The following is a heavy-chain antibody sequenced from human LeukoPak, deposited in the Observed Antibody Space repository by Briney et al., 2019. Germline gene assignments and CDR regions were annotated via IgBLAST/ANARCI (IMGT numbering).Heavy chain of an antibody. CDR3: ARVSGPGGEHWFDFDY. Sequence: ASVRVSCTASGYTFTSYGISWVRQAPGQGLEWMGWISAYNGNTNYAQKLQGRVTMTTDTSTSTAYMELRSLRSDDTAVYYCARVSGPGGEHWFDFDYWGQGTLVTGSS. CDR2: ISAYNGNT. J-gene: IGHJ4*02. V-gene: IGHV1-18*01. CDR1: GYTFTSYG. D-gene: IGHD3-10*01.